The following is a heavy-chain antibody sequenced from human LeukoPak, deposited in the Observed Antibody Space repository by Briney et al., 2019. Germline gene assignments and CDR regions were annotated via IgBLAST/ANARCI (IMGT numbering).Heavy chain of an antibody. CDR1: GGSISSGGYY. V-gene: IGHV4-31*03. CDR3: AREGLGSSGFDY. J-gene: IGHJ4*02. Sequence: SETLSLTCPVSGGSISSGGYYWNWIRQHPGKGLEWIGYIYYSGSTYYNPSLKSRVTISVDTSKNQFSLKLSSVTAADTGVYYCAREGLGSSGFDYWGQGTLVTVSS. CDR2: IYYSGST. D-gene: IGHD6-6*01.